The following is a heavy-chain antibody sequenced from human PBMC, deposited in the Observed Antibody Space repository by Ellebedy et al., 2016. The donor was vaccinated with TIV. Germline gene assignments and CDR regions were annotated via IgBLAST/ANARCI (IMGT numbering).Heavy chain of an antibody. CDR3: VRITTLYYMDV. J-gene: IGHJ6*03. D-gene: IGHD3-22*01. CDR1: GFTFSDHY. CDR2: SRNKANTYTT. Sequence: PGGSLRLSCAVSGFTFSDHYMDWVRQAPGKGLEWVARSRNKANTYTTEYAASVKGRFIISRDGSQNSLYLEMNSLKTEDTAVYYCVRITTLYYMDVWGKGNTVTVSS. V-gene: IGHV3-72*01.